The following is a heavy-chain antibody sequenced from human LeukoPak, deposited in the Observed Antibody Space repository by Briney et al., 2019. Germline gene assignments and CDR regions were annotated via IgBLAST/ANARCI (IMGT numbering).Heavy chain of an antibody. CDR3: ARDPKGPDDYVPDY. CDR1: GFTFSSYS. Sequence: GGSLRLSCAASGFTFSSYSMNWVRQAPGKGLEWVSSISSSSSYIYYADSVKGRFTISRDNAKNSLYLQMNSLRAEDTAEYYCARDPKGPDDYVPDYWGQGTLVTVSS. J-gene: IGHJ4*02. V-gene: IGHV3-21*01. D-gene: IGHD4-17*01. CDR2: ISSSSSYI.